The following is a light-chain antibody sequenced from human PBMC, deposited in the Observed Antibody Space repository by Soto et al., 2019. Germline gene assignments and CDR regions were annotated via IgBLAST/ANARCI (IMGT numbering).Light chain of an antibody. CDR2: DAS. CDR3: QQRINWPRT. J-gene: IGKJ1*01. V-gene: IGKV3-11*01. CDR1: QSVSSY. Sequence: EIGLTQSPATLSSSPGERATLSCRASQSVSSYLAWYQQKPGQAPRLLIYDASDRATGIPARFSGSGSGTDFTLTISSLEPEDFAVYYCQQRINWPRTFGQGTKVESK.